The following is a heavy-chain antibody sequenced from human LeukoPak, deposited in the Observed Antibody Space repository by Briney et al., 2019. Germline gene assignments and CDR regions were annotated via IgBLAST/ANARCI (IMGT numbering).Heavy chain of an antibody. Sequence: GGSLRLSCVASGFTFSSYSMNWVRQAPGKGLEWVSSFTSMSGTIYYADSVKGRFTISRDNAKNSLYLQMNSLRAEDTALYYCAKDIDSGSYGFDYWGQGTLVTVSS. CDR2: FTSMSGTI. CDR1: GFTFSSYS. CDR3: AKDIDSGSYGFDY. V-gene: IGHV3-21*04. J-gene: IGHJ4*02. D-gene: IGHD1-26*01.